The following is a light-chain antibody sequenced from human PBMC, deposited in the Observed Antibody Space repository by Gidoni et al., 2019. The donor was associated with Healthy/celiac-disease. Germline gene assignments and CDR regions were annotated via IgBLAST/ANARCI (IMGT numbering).Light chain of an antibody. CDR2: AAS. V-gene: IGKV1-39*01. CDR1: QSISSY. J-gene: IGKJ5*01. CDR3: QQSYSTLIT. Sequence: DIQMTQSPSSLSASVGDRVTITCRASQSISSYLNWYQQKPGKAPKLLIYAASSLKSGVPSRFSGSGSGTDFTLTISSLQPEDFATYYCQQSYSTLITFGQGTRREIK.